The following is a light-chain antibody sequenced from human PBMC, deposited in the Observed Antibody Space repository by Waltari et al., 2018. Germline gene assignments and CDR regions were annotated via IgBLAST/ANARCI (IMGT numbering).Light chain of an antibody. CDR1: QSVSRT. Sequence: EIVLTQSPGTLSLSPGDRATLSCRASQSVSRTLAWYQQKPGQAPRLLIYGASTRATGNPDRFSGGGSGTDFSLTISRLDPEDFAVYYCQHYVRLPATFGQGTKVEIK. CDR2: GAS. J-gene: IGKJ1*01. CDR3: QHYVRLPAT. V-gene: IGKV3-20*01.